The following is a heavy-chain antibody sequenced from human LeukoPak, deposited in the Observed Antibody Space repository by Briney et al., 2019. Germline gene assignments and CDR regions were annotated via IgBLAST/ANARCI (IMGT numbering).Heavy chain of an antibody. D-gene: IGHD6-19*01. V-gene: IGHV4-39*01. CDR2: IYYSGST. CDR3: ARLRPNSSGWLDY. Sequence: PSETLSLTCTVSGGSISSSSYYWGWIRQPPGKGLEWIGSIYYSGSTYYNSSPKSRVTISVDTSKNQFSLKLSSETAADTAVYYCARLRPNSSGWLDYWGQGTLVTVSS. J-gene: IGHJ4*02. CDR1: GGSISSSSYY.